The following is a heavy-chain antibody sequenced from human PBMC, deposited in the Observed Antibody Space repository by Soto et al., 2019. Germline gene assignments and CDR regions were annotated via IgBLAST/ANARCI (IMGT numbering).Heavy chain of an antibody. CDR1: GGTFSSYA. CDR3: ARGHYYDSRRGMDV. D-gene: IGHD3-22*01. J-gene: IGHJ6*02. CDR2: IIPIFGTA. Sequence: ASVKVSCKASGGTFSSYAISWVRQAPGQGLEWMGGIIPIFGTANYAQKFQGRVTITADESTSTAYMELSSLGSEDTAVYYCARGHYYDSRRGMDVWGQGTTVTVSS. V-gene: IGHV1-69*13.